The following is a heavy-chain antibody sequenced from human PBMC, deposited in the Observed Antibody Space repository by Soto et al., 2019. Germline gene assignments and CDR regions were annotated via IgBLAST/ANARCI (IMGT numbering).Heavy chain of an antibody. V-gene: IGHV1-69*02. CDR3: ATQRH. CDR1: GGIFNSYT. J-gene: IGHJ4*02. CDR2: IIPVLGIA. Sequence: QVQLVQSGAEVKNPGSSVKVSCKPSGGIFNSYTFSWVRQAPGQGLEWMGRIIPVLGIANYTQRFQGRVTVTADESTRTAYMEVTSLRSDDTAMYYCATQRHWGQGTLVAVSS.